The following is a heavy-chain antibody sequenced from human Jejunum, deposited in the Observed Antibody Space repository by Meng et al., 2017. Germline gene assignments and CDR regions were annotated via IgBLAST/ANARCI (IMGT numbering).Heavy chain of an antibody. V-gene: IGHV1-3*01. J-gene: IGHJ4*02. CDR2: ITVGNGNT. CDR3: AGDNGDSGIFDY. CDR1: GYTLTNYA. D-gene: IGHD4-17*01. Sequence: QVQLMQYGAEVKTPGASVKVSCKASGYTLTNYAIHWVRQAPGQRLEWMGWITVGNGNTKYSQKFQGRVTITRGTSASTAYMELSSLTSEDTAVYYCAGDNGDSGIFDYWGQGTLVTVSS.